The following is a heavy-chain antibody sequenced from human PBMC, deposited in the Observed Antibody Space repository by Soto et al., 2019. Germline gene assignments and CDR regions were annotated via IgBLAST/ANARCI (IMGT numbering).Heavy chain of an antibody. V-gene: IGHV3-23*01. CDR2: ISGSGGST. J-gene: IGHJ6*02. CDR3: AKSRGYDSSGYYYDYYYYGTDV. CDR1: GFTFSSYA. D-gene: IGHD3-22*01. Sequence: PGGSLRLSCAASGFTFSSYAMSWVRQAPGKGLEWVSAISGSGGSTYYADSVKGRFTISRDNSKNTLYLQMNSLRAEDTAVYYCAKSRGYDSSGYYYDYYYYGTDVWGQGTTVTVSS.